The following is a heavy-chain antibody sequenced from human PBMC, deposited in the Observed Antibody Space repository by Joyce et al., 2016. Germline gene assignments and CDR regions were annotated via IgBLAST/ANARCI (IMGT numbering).Heavy chain of an antibody. J-gene: IGHJ4*02. V-gene: IGHV3-7*03. Sequence: EVQLVESGGGLVQPGGSLRLSCAASGFTFTSYWMTWVRQTPGKGLEWVDNIKEDGSEQYYVDSVKGRFTISRDNAKNSVHLQMNNLRVEDTAVYYGARRGSYHDYWGQGTLVTVSS. CDR2: IKEDGSEQ. CDR1: GFTFTSYW. D-gene: IGHD1-26*01. CDR3: ARRGSYHDY.